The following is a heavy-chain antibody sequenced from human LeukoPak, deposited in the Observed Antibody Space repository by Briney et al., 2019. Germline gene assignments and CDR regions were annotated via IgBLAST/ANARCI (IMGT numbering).Heavy chain of an antibody. Sequence: PGGSLRLSCAASGFTLSSDAMNWVRRAPGKGLEWVSSISGDGRNIHYADPVKGRFTVSRDNSKNTLYLQMNSLRPEDTAIYYCAKKGQYSSSSVDYWGQGTLVTVSS. J-gene: IGHJ4*02. V-gene: IGHV3-23*01. CDR2: ISGDGRNI. CDR1: GFTLSSDA. D-gene: IGHD6-6*01. CDR3: AKKGQYSSSSVDY.